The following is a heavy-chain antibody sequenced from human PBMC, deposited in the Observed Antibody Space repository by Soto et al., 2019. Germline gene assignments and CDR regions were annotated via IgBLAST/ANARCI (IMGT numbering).Heavy chain of an antibody. D-gene: IGHD1-26*01. J-gene: IGHJ6*02. CDR3: ARVRRRDWEMLQMVTYFYYGMHV. Sequence: ESGGGLVQPRGSLRLSCAVSGFTFTFYWMAWVRQAPGKGLEWVANINQDGSEKYYVDSVKGRFTISRDDDKNSLYLQMNSLGAEDTAVYYCARVRRRDWEMLQMVTYFYYGMHVWGQGTTVTTSS. CDR2: INQDGSEK. V-gene: IGHV3-7*01. CDR1: GFTFTFYW.